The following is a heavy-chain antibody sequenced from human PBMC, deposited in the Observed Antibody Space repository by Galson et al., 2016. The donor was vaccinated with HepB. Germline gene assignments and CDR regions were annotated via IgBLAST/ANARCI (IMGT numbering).Heavy chain of an antibody. V-gene: IGHV1-2*02. D-gene: IGHD2-2*02. J-gene: IGHJ4*02. CDR3: AREGQYCGFTSCYRWPDY. CDR2: VDPYGGGT. Sequence: SVKVSCKASGYTFTDDYIHWVRQAPGQGLEWLGWVDPYGGGTNFAQKFRGRVTMTRDTTISTVYMELSRLKSDDTAVYYCAREGQYCGFTSCYRWPDYWGQGTLVTVSS. CDR1: GYTFTDDY.